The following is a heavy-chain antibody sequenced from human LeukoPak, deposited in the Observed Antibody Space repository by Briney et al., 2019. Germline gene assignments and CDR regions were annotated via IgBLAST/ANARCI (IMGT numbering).Heavy chain of an antibody. CDR3: ARGRQGFDY. CDR1: GGSISSSN. V-gene: IGHV3-21*01. Sequence: ETLSLTCAVSGGSISSSNWWSWVRQAPGKGLEWVSSISSSSSYIYYADSVKGRFTISRDNAKNSLYLQMNSLRAEDTVVYYCARGRQGFDYWGQGTLVTVSS. CDR2: ISSSSSYI. J-gene: IGHJ4*02.